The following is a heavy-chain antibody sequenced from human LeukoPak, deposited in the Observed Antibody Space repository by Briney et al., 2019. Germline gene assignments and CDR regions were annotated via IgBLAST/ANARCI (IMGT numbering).Heavy chain of an antibody. V-gene: IGHV1-46*01. CDR2: INPSGGST. CDR1: GYTFTSYY. J-gene: IGHJ6*02. D-gene: IGHD4-23*01. Sequence: PGRSLRLSCAASGYTFTSYYMHWVRQAPGQGLEWMGIINPSGGSTSYAQKFQGRVTMTRDTSTSTVYMELSSLRSEDTAVYYCARSFHPNSGMDVWGQGTTVTVSS. CDR3: ARSFHPNSGMDV.